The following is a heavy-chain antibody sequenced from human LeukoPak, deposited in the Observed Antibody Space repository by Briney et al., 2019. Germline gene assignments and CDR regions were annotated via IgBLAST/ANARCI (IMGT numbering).Heavy chain of an antibody. V-gene: IGHV5-51*01. D-gene: IGHD1-26*01. CDR1: GYSFSSYW. Sequence: AGESLKISCKGSGYSFSSYWIGWVRQMPGKGLEWMGIIYPGDSDTRYSPSFQGQVTISADKSIGTAYLQWSSLKASDTAMYYCARPLISSGSYPPYWGQGTLVTVSS. CDR3: ARPLISSGSYPPY. J-gene: IGHJ4*02. CDR2: IYPGDSDT.